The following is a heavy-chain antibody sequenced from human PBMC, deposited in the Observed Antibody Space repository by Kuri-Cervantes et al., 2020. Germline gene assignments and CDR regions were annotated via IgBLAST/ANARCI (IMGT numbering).Heavy chain of an antibody. CDR3: ARVLKSSSRYYFDY. J-gene: IGHJ4*02. Sequence: SETLSLTCTVSGGSISSSSYYWGWIRQPPGKGLEWIGSIYYSGGTYYNPSLKSRVTISVDTSKNQFSLKLSSVTAADTAVYYCARVLKSSSRYYFDYWGQGTLVTVSS. CDR2: IYYSGGT. CDR1: GGSISSSSYY. D-gene: IGHD6-13*01. V-gene: IGHV4-39*01.